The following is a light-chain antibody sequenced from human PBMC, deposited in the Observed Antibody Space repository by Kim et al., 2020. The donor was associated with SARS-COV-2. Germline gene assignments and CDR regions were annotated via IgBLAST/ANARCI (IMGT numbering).Light chain of an antibody. V-gene: IGKV1-17*03. CDR1: RDINNF. CDR3: IQYATFPRT. J-gene: IGKJ1*01. CDR2: AAS. Sequence: DIQMTQSPSAMSASVGDRVTITCRASRDINNFLGWFQQKPGEAPKRLFHAASSLQSGVPSRFSGSGSGTEFTLTISSLQPEDFATYYCIQYATFPRTFGQGTKVDIK.